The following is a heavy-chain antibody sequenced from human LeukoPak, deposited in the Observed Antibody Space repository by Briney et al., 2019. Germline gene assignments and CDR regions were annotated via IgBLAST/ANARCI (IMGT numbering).Heavy chain of an antibody. CDR1: GCSFTSYW. V-gene: IGHV5-51*01. CDR2: IYPGDSDT. J-gene: IGHJ6*03. CDR3: ARHKGWSYLYYYYMDV. Sequence: PGXSLKISCKGSGCSFTSYWIGWVRQMPGKGLEGMGIIYPGDSDTRYSPSFQGQVTISPDKSISTAYLQWSSLKASDTAMYYCARHKGWSYLYYYYMDVWGNGTTVTVSS. D-gene: IGHD2-15*01.